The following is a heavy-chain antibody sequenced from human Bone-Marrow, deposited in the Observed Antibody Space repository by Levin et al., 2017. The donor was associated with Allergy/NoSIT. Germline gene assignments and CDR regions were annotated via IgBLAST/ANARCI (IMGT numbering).Heavy chain of an antibody. D-gene: IGHD4-17*01. J-gene: IGHJ3*02. CDR2: IKRMTEGGAT. Sequence: PGGSLRLSCAGSGFSFSNAWMSWVRQAPGKGLEWVGRIKRMTEGGATDYAAPVKGRFTVSAIESKNTLYLQMSSLQIEDTAVYYCAADTVTTSDYAFDIWGQGTLVTVSS. CDR1: GFSFSNAW. CDR3: AADTVTTSDYAFDI. V-gene: IGHV3-15*01.